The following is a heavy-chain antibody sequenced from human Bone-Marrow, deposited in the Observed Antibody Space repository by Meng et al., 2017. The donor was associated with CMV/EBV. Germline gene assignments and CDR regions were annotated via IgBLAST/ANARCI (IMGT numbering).Heavy chain of an antibody. Sequence: GESLKISCAASGFTVSSSYMNWVRQAPGKGPEWVSIIYASGTAYYADSVKGRFTISRDNLKNTLYLQMDSLRAEDTALYYCARGALDDSDSWDALEIWGQGHMVNVSS. CDR2: IYASGTA. V-gene: IGHV3-53*01. CDR1: GFTVSSSY. J-gene: IGHJ3*02. D-gene: IGHD4-11*01. CDR3: ARGALDDSDSWDALEI.